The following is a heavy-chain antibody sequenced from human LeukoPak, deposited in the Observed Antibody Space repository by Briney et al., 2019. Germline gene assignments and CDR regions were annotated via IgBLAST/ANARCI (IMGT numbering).Heavy chain of an antibody. V-gene: IGHV1-3*01. CDR1: GYTFTSYA. D-gene: IGHD1-14*01. CDR2: INAGNGNT. Sequence: ASVKVSCKASGYTFTSYAMHWVRQAPGQRLEWMGWINAGNGNTKYSQKFQGRVTITRDTSASTAYMELRSLRSDDTAVYYCARDDVLTRRIDYWGQGTLVTVSS. J-gene: IGHJ4*02. CDR3: ARDDVLTRRIDY.